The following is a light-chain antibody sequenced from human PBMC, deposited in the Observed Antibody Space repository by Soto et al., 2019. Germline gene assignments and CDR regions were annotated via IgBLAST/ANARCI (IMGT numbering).Light chain of an antibody. CDR1: QSVSSN. CDR2: GAS. V-gene: IGKV3-15*01. Sequence: EIVMTQSPATLSVSPGERATLSCRASQSVSSNLAWYQQKPGQAPRLLIYGASTRATGIPARFSASGSGTEFTLTISSRQSEDFAGYYGQQYNNGPLTFGGGTKVEIK. J-gene: IGKJ4*01. CDR3: QQYNNGPLT.